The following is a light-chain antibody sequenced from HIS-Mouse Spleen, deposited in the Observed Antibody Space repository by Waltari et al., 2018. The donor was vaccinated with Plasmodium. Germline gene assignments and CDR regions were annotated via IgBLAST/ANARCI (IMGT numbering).Light chain of an antibody. Sequence: EIVLTQSPATLSLSPGERATLSCRASQSVSSYLAWYHQKPGQAPRLLIYDASNRATGIPARFSGSGSGTDFTLTISSLEPEDFAVYYCQQRSNWPITFGQGTRLGIK. V-gene: IGKV3-11*01. CDR2: DAS. CDR3: QQRSNWPIT. J-gene: IGKJ5*01. CDR1: QSVSSY.